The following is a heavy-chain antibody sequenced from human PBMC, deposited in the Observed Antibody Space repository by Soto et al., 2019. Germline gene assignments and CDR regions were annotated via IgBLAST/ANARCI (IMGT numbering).Heavy chain of an antibody. V-gene: IGHV1-8*01. D-gene: IGHD1-26*01. J-gene: IGHJ5*02. CDR3: AGVGGSDHYYWFDP. CDR1: GYPFTRYD. Sequence: HVQLVQSGAEVKKPGASGQVSCKAAGYPFTRYDSNWVRQATGQGLEWMGWMNPNSGNTGYAQKFQGGVTMTRNTTISTDYEVLSRLRSEDTAVYYCAGVGGSDHYYWFDPWGQGTLVTVSS. CDR2: MNPNSGNT.